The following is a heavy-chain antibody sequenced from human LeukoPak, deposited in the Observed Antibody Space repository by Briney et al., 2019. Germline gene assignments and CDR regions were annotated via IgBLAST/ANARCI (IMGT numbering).Heavy chain of an antibody. Sequence: GGSLRLSCAASGFTFSSYGMSWVRQAPVKGLEWVSSIGSSGGTTYYADSVKGRFAISRDNSKNTLFLQMSSLRAEDTAVYYCGKIVEGIFQWGQGTLVTVSS. CDR1: GFTFSSYG. J-gene: IGHJ4*02. CDR2: IGSSGGTT. V-gene: IGHV3-23*01. CDR3: GKIVEGIFQ. D-gene: IGHD1-26*01.